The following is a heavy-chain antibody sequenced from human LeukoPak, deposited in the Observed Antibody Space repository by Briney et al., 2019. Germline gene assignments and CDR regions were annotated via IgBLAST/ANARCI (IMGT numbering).Heavy chain of an antibody. CDR1: GGSVNNYY. V-gene: IGHV4-4*07. Sequence: KSSETLSLTYTVSGGSVNNYYWSWIRQPAGKGLEWIGRIYTSGSTNYKSSLKSRLTMSVDTSKSQLSLNLSSVTAADTAVYYCARGAHCSSGKCSFFDYWGPGNPGHRLL. J-gene: IGHJ4*02. CDR3: ARGAHCSSGKCSFFDY. D-gene: IGHD2-2*01. CDR2: IYTSGST.